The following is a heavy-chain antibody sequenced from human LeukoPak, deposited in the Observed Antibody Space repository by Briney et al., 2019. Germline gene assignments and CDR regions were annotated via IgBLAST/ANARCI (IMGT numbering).Heavy chain of an antibody. CDR3: ARGRPAHYFDS. CDR2: IYSGGYT. CDR1: GFTVSSTY. J-gene: IGHJ4*02. D-gene: IGHD6-6*01. Sequence: GGSLGLSCAATGFTVSSTYLTWVRQAPGKGLEWLSVIYSGGYTYYADSVKGRFFISRDISENMVYLQMNSLSVEDTAVYFCARGRPAHYFDSWGPGTLVTVS. V-gene: IGHV3-66*01.